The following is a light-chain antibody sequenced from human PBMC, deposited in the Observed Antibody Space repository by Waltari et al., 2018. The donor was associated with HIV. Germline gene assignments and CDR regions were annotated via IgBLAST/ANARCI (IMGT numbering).Light chain of an antibody. CDR2: EVN. Sequence: QSALTQPPSASGSPGQSVTISCTGTSSDVGGYKYVSWYQRHPGKAPKLMIYEVNRRPSGVPDRFSGSKSGNTAALTVSGLQAEEEADYYCSSYAGNNNYVVFGGGTRLTVL. CDR3: SSYAGNNNYVV. J-gene: IGLJ2*01. V-gene: IGLV2-8*01. CDR1: SSDVGGYKY.